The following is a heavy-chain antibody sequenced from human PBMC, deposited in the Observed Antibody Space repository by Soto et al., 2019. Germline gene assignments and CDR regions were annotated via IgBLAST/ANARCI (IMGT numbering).Heavy chain of an antibody. Sequence: PGGSLRLSCTTSGFTVSSSHMTWVRQAPGKGLEWVSVIYSGGSSYYAVSVQGRFTISRDNSKNTVYLQMNSLRGEDTAMYYCARLGPYGSESYSFRYNWFDP. CDR3: ARLGPYGSESYSFRYNWFDP. CDR1: GFTVSSSH. CDR2: IYSGGSS. D-gene: IGHD3-10*01. J-gene: IGHJ5*02. V-gene: IGHV3-53*01.